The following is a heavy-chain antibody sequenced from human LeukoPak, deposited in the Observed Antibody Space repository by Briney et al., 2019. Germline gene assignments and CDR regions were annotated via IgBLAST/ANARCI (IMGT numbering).Heavy chain of an antibody. CDR2: ISGSGINI. V-gene: IGHV3-23*01. D-gene: IGHD3-3*01. Sequence: GGSLRLSCADSGFTFSSYGMSWVHQAPGKGLEWVSAISGSGINIHYADSVKGRFTISRDNSRNTVYLQMNSLRVEDTAIFYCAKDGGFWSGYYPSWGQGTLVTVSS. CDR3: AKDGGFWSGYYPS. J-gene: IGHJ5*02. CDR1: GFTFSSYG.